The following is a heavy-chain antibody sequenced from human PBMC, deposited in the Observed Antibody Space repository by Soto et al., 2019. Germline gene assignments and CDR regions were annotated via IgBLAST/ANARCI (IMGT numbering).Heavy chain of an antibody. J-gene: IGHJ5*02. CDR1: GYTFTSYG. CDR3: ARASSPGLFDP. Sequence: QVQLVQSGAEVKKPGASVKVSCKASGYTFTSYGISWVRQAPRQGLEWMGWISANNGNTKYAQNFQGRVTMTTGTSTSTAYMELRSMRADDTAVYYCARASSPGLFDPWGQGTLVTVSS. D-gene: IGHD6-6*01. CDR2: ISANNGNT. V-gene: IGHV1-18*01.